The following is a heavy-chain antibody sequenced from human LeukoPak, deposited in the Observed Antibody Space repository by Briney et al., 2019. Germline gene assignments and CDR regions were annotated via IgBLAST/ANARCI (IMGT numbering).Heavy chain of an antibody. D-gene: IGHD2-8*01. J-gene: IGHJ4*02. CDR3: ARVAGERYCTNGVCEYFDY. V-gene: IGHV3-66*01. CDR1: GFTVSSNY. Sequence: GGSLRLSCAASGFTVSSNYMTWVHQAPGRGLEWVSLTYSGGNTDYADSVKGRFSVSRDNSKNTLYLQMNSLRAEDTAVYYCARVAGERYCTNGVCEYFDYWGQGTLVTVSS. CDR2: TYSGGNT.